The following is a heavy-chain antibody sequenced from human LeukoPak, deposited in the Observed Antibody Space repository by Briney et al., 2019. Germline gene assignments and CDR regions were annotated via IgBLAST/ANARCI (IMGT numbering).Heavy chain of an antibody. J-gene: IGHJ4*02. CDR3: ASSWAYFDS. V-gene: IGHV3-30*03. D-gene: IGHD6-13*01. Sequence: PGGSPRLSCAASGFTVSSNYMSWVRQAPGKGLEWVAVISYDGSNKYYADSVKGRFTISRDNSKNTLYLQMNSLRAEDTAVYYCASSWAYFDSWGQGTLVTVSS. CDR2: ISYDGSNK. CDR1: GFTVSSNY.